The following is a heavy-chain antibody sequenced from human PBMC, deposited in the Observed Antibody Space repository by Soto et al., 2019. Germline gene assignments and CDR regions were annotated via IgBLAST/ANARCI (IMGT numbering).Heavy chain of an antibody. D-gene: IGHD1-1*01. CDR3: ARDFSRPHWYGMDV. Sequence: GGSLRLSCAASGFTFSNYVMSWVRQAPGKGLEWVSFISGSGDNKYYADSVKGRFTISRDNSKNTLYLQMNSLRAEDTAVYYCARDFSRPHWYGMDVWGQGTTVTVSS. V-gene: IGHV3-23*01. CDR1: GFTFSNYV. CDR2: ISGSGDNK. J-gene: IGHJ6*02.